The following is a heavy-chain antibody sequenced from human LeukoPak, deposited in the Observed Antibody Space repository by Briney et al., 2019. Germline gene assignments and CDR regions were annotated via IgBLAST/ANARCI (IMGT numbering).Heavy chain of an antibody. J-gene: IGHJ4*02. Sequence: GGSLRLSCVVSGFSFSSFEMNWARQAPGKGLEWVSYISNNFDTHYADSVKGRFTISRDNGRESLYLQMNSLRAEDTAVYYCARSLSGYITDPFFDQWGQGALVTVSS. V-gene: IGHV3-48*03. CDR3: ARSLSGYITDPFFDQ. D-gene: IGHD5-12*01. CDR1: GFSFSSFE. CDR2: ISNNFDT.